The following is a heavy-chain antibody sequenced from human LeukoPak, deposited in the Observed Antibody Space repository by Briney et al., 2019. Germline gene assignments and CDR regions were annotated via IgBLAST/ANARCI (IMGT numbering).Heavy chain of an antibody. CDR3: AKQGRRGYSYARSYYFDY. Sequence: PGGSLRLSCAASGFTFSRYSMNWVRQAPGKGLEWVSSITSSSSYIYYADSLKGRFTISRDNSKNTLYLQMNSLRGEDTAVYYCAKQGRRGYSYARSYYFDYWGQGTLVTVSS. CDR1: GFTFSRYS. V-gene: IGHV3-21*01. D-gene: IGHD5-18*01. J-gene: IGHJ4*02. CDR2: ITSSSSYI.